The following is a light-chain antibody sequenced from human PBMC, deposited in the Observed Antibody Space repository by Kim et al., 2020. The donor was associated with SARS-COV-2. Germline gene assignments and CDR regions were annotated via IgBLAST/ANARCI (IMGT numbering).Light chain of an antibody. V-gene: IGKV3-20*01. CDR2: GAS. CDR3: QQYGNSPWT. Sequence: EIVLTQSPGTLSLSPGERATLSCRAGQSVTSNFLAWYQQKPGQAPRLLIYGASSRATDIPDRFSGSGSGTDFTLTISRLEPEDFVVYYCQQYGNSPWTFGRGTKVDIK. J-gene: IGKJ1*01. CDR1: QSVTSNF.